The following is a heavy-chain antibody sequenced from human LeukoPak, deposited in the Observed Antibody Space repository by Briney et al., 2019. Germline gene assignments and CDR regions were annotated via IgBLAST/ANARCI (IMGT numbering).Heavy chain of an antibody. CDR3: ARDQREGSSWYSVETLNWFDP. V-gene: IGHV3-30*02. D-gene: IGHD6-13*01. CDR1: GFTFSSYG. J-gene: IGHJ5*02. CDR2: IRYDGSNK. Sequence: GGPLRLSCAASGFTFSSYGMHWVRQAPGKGLEWVAFIRYDGSNKYYADSVKGRFTISRDNSKNTLYLQMNSLRAEDTAVYYCARDQREGSSWYSVETLNWFDPWGQGTLVTVFS.